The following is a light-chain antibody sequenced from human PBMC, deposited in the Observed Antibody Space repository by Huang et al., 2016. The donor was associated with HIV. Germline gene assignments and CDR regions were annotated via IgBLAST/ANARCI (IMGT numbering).Light chain of an antibody. CDR1: QDISNY. CDR3: QQSYTTPL. Sequence: DIQMTQSPSSLSASVGDRVTITCRASQDISNYLNWYEQKPGKAPKLLIYAASSLQSVVPSRFSGSGSGTDFTLTISSLQPEDFATYYCQQSYTTPLFGGGTKVEIK. J-gene: IGKJ4*01. V-gene: IGKV1-39*01. CDR2: AAS.